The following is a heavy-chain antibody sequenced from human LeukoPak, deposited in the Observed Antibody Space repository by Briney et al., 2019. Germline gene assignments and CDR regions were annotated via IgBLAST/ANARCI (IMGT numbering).Heavy chain of an antibody. D-gene: IGHD4-11*01. V-gene: IGHV3-74*01. J-gene: IGHJ4*02. CDR1: GFTFSSYW. Sequence: HPGGSLRLSCAASGFTFSSYWMHWVRQAPGEGLVWVSGIKSDVSSTSYADSVKGRFTISRDNAKNTLYLQMNSLRVEDTAVYYCARYGLPNFDYWGQGTLVTVSS. CDR2: IKSDVSST. CDR3: ARYGLPNFDY.